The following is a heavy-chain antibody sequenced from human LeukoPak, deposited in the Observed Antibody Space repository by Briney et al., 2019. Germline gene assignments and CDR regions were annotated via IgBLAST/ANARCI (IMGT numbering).Heavy chain of an antibody. D-gene: IGHD5-18*01. J-gene: IGHJ4*02. Sequence: GGSLRLSCAASGFTFSSYAMSWVRQAPGKGLEWVSAISGSGGSTYYADSVKGRFTISRDNSKNTLYLQMNSLRAEDKAVYYCARYLFIKYSLDYFDYWGQGTLVTVSS. CDR2: ISGSGGST. CDR1: GFTFSSYA. CDR3: ARYLFIKYSLDYFDY. V-gene: IGHV3-23*01.